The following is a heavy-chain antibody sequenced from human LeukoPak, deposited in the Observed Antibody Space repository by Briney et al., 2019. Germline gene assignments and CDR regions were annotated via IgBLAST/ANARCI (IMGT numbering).Heavy chain of an antibody. CDR3: ATQLAGFDY. J-gene: IGHJ4*02. CDR2: INHSGST. V-gene: IGHV4-34*01. D-gene: IGHD6-6*01. Sequence: KPSETLSLTCAVYGGSFSGYYWSWIRPPPGKGLEWIGEINHSGSTNYNPSLKSRVTISVDTSKNQFSLKLSSVTAADTAVYYCATQLAGFDYWGQGTLVTVSS. CDR1: GGSFSGYY.